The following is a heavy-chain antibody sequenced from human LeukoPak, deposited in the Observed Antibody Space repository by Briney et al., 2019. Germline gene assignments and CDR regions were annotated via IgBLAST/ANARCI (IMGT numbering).Heavy chain of an antibody. D-gene: IGHD1-14*01. J-gene: IGHJ4*02. CDR2: IYYSGNT. Sequence: SETLSLTCTVSGGSIRSAGYSWYWIRQFPGRGLEWIEYIYYSGNTAYNPPLKSRVTISLDTSENQFSLNLTSVTAADTAVYFCARDGATGVLDHWGQGTLVTVSS. CDR1: GGSIRSAGYS. V-gene: IGHV4-31*03. CDR3: ARDGATGVLDH.